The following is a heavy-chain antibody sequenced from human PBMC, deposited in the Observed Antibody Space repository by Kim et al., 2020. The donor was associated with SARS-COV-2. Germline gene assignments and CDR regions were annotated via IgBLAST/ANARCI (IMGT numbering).Heavy chain of an antibody. D-gene: IGHD3-3*01. CDR1: GGSISSGGYY. Sequence: SETLSLTCTVSGGSISSGGYYWSWIRQHPGKGLEWIGYIYYSGSTYYNPSLKSRVTISVDTSKNQFSLKLSSVTAADTAVYYCARGLGGLTILWGHDAFDIWGQGTMVTVSS. CDR2: IYYSGST. V-gene: IGHV4-31*03. J-gene: IGHJ3*02. CDR3: ARGLGGLTILWGHDAFDI.